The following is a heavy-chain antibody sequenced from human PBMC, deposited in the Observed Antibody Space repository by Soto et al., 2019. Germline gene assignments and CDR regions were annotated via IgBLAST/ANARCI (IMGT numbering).Heavy chain of an antibody. CDR2: ISGSGST. CDR3: AKEKDYDYVWGSYRYTSDY. V-gene: IGHV3-23*01. CDR1: GFTFSTYA. J-gene: IGHJ4*02. D-gene: IGHD3-16*02. Sequence: GGSLRLSSAASGFTFSTYAMSWVRQAPGKGLEWVSAISGSGSTFYADSVKGRFTISRDNSKNTLYLQMNSLRAEDTALYYCAKEKDYDYVWGSYRYTSDYWGQGTLVTVSS.